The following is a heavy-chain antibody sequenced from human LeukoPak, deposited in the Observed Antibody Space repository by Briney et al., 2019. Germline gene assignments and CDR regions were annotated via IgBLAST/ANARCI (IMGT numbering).Heavy chain of an antibody. J-gene: IGHJ3*02. Sequence: SETLSLTCTVSGGSISSYYWSWIRQPPGEGLEWIGYIYYSGSTNYNPSLKSRVTISVDTSKNQFSLKLSSVTAADTAVYYCARGVVVVAAKYAFDIWGQGTMVTVSS. V-gene: IGHV4-59*12. CDR1: GGSISSYY. CDR2: IYYSGST. D-gene: IGHD2-15*01. CDR3: ARGVVVVAAKYAFDI.